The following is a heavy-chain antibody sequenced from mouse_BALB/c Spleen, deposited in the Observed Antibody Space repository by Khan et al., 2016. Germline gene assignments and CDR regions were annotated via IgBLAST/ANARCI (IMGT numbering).Heavy chain of an antibody. CDR2: ISSGGSYT. CDR1: GFTFSSYA. V-gene: IGHV5-9-3*01. Sequence: EVELVESGGGLVKPGGSLKLSCAASGFTFSSYAMSWVRQTPEKRLEWVATISSGGSYTYYPDSVKGRFTISRDNAKNTLYLQMSRLRSEDTAMYYCVYYYGSSGAMDYWGQGTSVTVSS. CDR3: VYYYGSSGAMDY. J-gene: IGHJ4*01. D-gene: IGHD1-1*01.